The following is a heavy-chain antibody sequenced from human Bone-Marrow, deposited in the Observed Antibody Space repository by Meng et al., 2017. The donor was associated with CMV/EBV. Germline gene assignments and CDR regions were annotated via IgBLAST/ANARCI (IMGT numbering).Heavy chain of an antibody. D-gene: IGHD2-21*01. CDR1: GFTFSSYA. Sequence: GESLKISCAASGFTFSSYAMSWVRQAPGKGLEWVSVIYSGGSSTYYADSVKGRFTISRDNSKNTLYLQMNSLRAEDTAVYYCAKDKGEDYYYGMDVWGQGTTVTVS. CDR3: AKDKGEDYYYGMDV. CDR2: IYSGGSST. V-gene: IGHV3-23*03. J-gene: IGHJ6*02.